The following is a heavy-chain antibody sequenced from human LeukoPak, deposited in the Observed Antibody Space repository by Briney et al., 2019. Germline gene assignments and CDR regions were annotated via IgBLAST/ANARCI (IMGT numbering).Heavy chain of an antibody. CDR1: GFIFSDYY. J-gene: IGHJ4*02. CDR3: ARDPQTYGIYYYDSSGPNYFDY. CDR2: ISSSGSTI. V-gene: IGHV3-11*01. D-gene: IGHD3-22*01. Sequence: GGSLRLSCAASGFIFSDYYMSWIRQAPGKGLEWVSYISSSGSTIYYADSVKGRFTISRDNAKNSLYLQMNSLRAEDTAVYYCARDPQTYGIYYYDSSGPNYFDYWGQGTLVTVSS.